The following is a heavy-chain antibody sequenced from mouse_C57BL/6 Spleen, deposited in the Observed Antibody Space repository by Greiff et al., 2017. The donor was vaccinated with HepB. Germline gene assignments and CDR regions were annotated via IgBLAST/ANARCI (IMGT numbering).Heavy chain of an antibody. Sequence: EVQVVESGGGLVKPGGSLKLSCAASGFTFSSYAMSWVRQTPEKRLEWVATISDGGSYTYYPDNVKGRFTISRDNAKNNLYLQMSHLKSEDTAMYYCARDRSNYWYFDVWGTGTTVTVSS. D-gene: IGHD2-5*01. CDR2: ISDGGSYT. J-gene: IGHJ1*03. V-gene: IGHV5-4*01. CDR1: GFTFSSYA. CDR3: ARDRSNYWYFDV.